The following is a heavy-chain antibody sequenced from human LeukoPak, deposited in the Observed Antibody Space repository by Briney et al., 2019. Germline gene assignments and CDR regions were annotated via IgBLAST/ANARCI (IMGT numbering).Heavy chain of an antibody. J-gene: IGHJ4*02. CDR2: ISGSGNTM. CDR1: GFTFSSYS. CDR3: AGDSRLGGYYFDF. V-gene: IGHV3-48*04. D-gene: IGHD5-12*01. Sequence: GGSLRLSCAASGFTFSSYSMNWVRQAPGKGLEWVSFISGSGNTMYYADSVKGRFTISRDNAKNSLYLQMNSLRAEDTAVYYCAGDSRLGGYYFDFWGQGTLVTVSS.